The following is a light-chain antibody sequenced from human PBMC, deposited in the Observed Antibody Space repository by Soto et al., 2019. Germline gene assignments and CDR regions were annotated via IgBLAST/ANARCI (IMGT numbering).Light chain of an antibody. CDR3: CSYAGRSTWV. J-gene: IGLJ3*02. CDR1: SSDVGNYKF. CDR2: EIT. Sequence: QSALTQPASVSGSPGQSITLSCTGTSSDVGNYKFVSWYQQYPGKAPKIMIYEITERPSGVSNRFSGSKSGNTASLTISGLQAEDEADYYCCSYAGRSTWVFGGGTKVTVL. V-gene: IGLV2-23*02.